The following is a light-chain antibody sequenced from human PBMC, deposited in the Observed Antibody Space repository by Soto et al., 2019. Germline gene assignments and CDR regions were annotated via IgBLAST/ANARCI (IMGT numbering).Light chain of an antibody. CDR2: GAS. Sequence: EIVMTQSPAILSVSPGERATLSCRASESVSSKLVWYQQKPGQAPRLLIYGASNRATGIPDRFSGSGSGTDFTLTISRLEPEDFAVYYCQQYGSSGTFGQGTKVDIK. CDR3: QQYGSSGT. J-gene: IGKJ1*01. CDR1: ESVSSK. V-gene: IGKV3-20*01.